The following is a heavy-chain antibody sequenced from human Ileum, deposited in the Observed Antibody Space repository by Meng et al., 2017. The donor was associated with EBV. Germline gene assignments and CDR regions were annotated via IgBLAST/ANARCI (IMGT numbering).Heavy chain of an antibody. Sequence: QVQLVVSGGGAVQSGRSLRLSCAASGFSFSDDTLHWVRQAPGKVVEWVAVISYDGRQKYYTESVRGRFTISRDNFKNMLFLQMNSLRVEDAAVYYCARANSSTWHYFDHWGQGTLVTVST. CDR2: ISYDGRQK. D-gene: IGHD6-13*01. J-gene: IGHJ4*01. CDR1: GFSFSDDT. V-gene: IGHV3-30*04. CDR3: ARANSSTWHYFDH.